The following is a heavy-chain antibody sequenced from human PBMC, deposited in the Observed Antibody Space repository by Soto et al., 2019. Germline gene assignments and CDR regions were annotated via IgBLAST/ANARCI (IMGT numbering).Heavy chain of an antibody. D-gene: IGHD1-1*01. J-gene: IGHJ4*01. CDR1: GYDFTTYG. V-gene: IGHV1-18*01. CDR2: ISAHNGNT. Sequence: QVHLVQSGAEVKKPGASVKVSCKGSGYDFTTYGITWVRQAPGQGLEWMAWISAHNGNTDYAQKLQGRVTVTRDTSTSTAYMELRSLRSDDTAMYYCARGRYGDYWGHRALVTVSS. CDR3: ARGRYGDY.